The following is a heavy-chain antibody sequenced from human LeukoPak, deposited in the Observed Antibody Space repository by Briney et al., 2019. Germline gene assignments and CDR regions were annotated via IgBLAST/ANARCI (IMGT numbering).Heavy chain of an antibody. J-gene: IGHJ4*02. V-gene: IGHV3-30*18. D-gene: IGHD5-12*01. Sequence: GGSLRLSCAASGFTFSSYAMHWVRQAPGKGLEWLAFVSYDGSKKYHSDSVKGRFTISRDNSKNTLFLQMNSLRAEDTAVYSCAKDVKFSWPFYFDYWGQGILVTVSS. CDR3: AKDVKFSWPFYFDY. CDR2: VSYDGSKK. CDR1: GFTFSSYA.